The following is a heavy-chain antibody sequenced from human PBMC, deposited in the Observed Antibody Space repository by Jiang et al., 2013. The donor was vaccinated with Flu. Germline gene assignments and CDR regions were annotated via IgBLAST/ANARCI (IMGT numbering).Heavy chain of an antibody. D-gene: IGHD6-19*01. V-gene: IGHV4-38-2*01. Sequence: GLVKPSETLSLTCAVSGYSISSGYCWGWIRQPPGKGLEWIGSIYHSGSTYYNPSLKSRVTISVDTSKNQFSLKLSSVTAADTAVYYCARHPLMAVAHGGFFDYWGQGTLVTVSS. J-gene: IGHJ4*02. CDR1: GYSISSGYC. CDR3: ARHPLMAVAHGGFFDY. CDR2: IYHSGST.